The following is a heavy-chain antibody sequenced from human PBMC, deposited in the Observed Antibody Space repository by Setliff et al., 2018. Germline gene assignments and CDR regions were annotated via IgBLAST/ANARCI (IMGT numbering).Heavy chain of an antibody. CDR1: GGTFSSYA. V-gene: IGHV1-69*10. Sequence: GASVKVPCKASGGTFSSYAISWVRQAPGQGLEWMGGIIPILGIANYAQKFQGRVTITADESTSTAYRELSSLRSEDTAVYYCARARRGIAVADLVDYWGQGTLVTVSS. D-gene: IGHD6-19*01. CDR2: IIPILGIA. J-gene: IGHJ4*02. CDR3: ARARRGIAVADLVDY.